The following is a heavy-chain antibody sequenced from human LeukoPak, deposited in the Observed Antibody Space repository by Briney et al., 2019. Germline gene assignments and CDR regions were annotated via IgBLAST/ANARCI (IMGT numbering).Heavy chain of an antibody. D-gene: IGHD5-18*01. CDR3: ARGGYSYGQDYYYYYMDV. V-gene: IGHV4-59*01. J-gene: IGHJ6*03. CDR1: GGSISSYY. CDR2: IYYSGST. Sequence: SETLSLTCTVSGGSISSYYWSWIRQPPGKGLEWIGYIYYSGSTNYNPSLKSRVTISVDTSKNQFSLKLSSVAAADTAVYYCARGGYSYGQDYYYYYMDVWGKGTTVTISS.